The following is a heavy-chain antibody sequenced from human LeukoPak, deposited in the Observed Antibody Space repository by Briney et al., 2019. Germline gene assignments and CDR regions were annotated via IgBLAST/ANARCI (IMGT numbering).Heavy chain of an antibody. Sequence: ASVKVSCKASGYTFTSYAMHWVRQAPGQRLEGMGWINAGNGNTKYSQKFQGRVTITRDTSASTAYMELSSLRSEDTAVYYCARVRGLLWFGELFQWGQGTLVTVSS. CDR1: GYTFTSYA. CDR2: INAGNGNT. J-gene: IGHJ4*02. V-gene: IGHV1-3*01. D-gene: IGHD3-10*01. CDR3: ARVRGLLWFGELFQ.